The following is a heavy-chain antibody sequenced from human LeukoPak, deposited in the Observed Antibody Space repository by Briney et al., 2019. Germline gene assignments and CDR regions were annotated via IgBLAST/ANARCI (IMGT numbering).Heavy chain of an antibody. CDR2: ISDYSGKT. CDR1: GYSLSING. V-gene: IGHV1-18*01. CDR3: AREGATDYYFDY. Sequence: AASVKVSCKASGYSLSINGISWARQAPGQGLEWMGWISDYSGKTKYAQNVQGRVTMTTDTSTNTAYMELRSLRSDDTAVYYCAREGATDYYFDYWGQGTLVTVSS. D-gene: IGHD4-11*01. J-gene: IGHJ4*02.